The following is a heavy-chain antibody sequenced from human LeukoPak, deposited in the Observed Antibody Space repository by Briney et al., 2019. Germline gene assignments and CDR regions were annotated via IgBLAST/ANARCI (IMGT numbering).Heavy chain of an antibody. J-gene: IGHJ4*02. Sequence: ASVKVSCKASGYTFTGYYMHWVRQAPGQGLEWMGWINPTSGGTNYAQKFQGRVTMTRDTSISTAYMELSRLRSDDTAVYYCARVVVRDANNYKDYWGQGTLVTVSS. CDR2: INPTSGGT. D-gene: IGHD5-24*01. V-gene: IGHV1-2*02. CDR3: ARVVVRDANNYKDY. CDR1: GYTFTGYY.